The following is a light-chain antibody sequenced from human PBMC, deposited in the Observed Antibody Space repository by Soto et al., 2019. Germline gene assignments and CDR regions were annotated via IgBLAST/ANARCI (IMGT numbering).Light chain of an antibody. CDR3: HQYSATPYT. J-gene: IGKJ2*01. Sequence: ENVLTQSPGTLSLSPGETATLSCRASQSVTANYLAWYQQKPGQAPRPLIFGAANRATGIPDRISGSGSGTDFTLTISGLEPEDVAVYYCHQYSATPYTFGQGTHLEIK. CDR1: QSVTANY. CDR2: GAA. V-gene: IGKV3-20*01.